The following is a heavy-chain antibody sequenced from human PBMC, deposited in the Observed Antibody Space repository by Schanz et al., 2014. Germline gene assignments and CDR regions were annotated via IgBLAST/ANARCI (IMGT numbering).Heavy chain of an antibody. CDR2: INPSEGGT. CDR3: ARGYGDSPTDF. CDR1: GYAFTTYG. V-gene: IGHV1-46*01. D-gene: IGHD4-17*01. Sequence: QVQLVQSGAEVKKPGASVRVSCKVSGYAFTTYGISWVRQAPGQGLEWVGIINPSEGGTSFPQKFKDRLTMTRDTSTSTFYMELSSLRSEDTAVYYCARGYGDSPTDFWGQGTLVTVSS. J-gene: IGHJ4*02.